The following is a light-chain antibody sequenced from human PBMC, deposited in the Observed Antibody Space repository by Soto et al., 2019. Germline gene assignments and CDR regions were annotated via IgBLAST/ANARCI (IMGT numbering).Light chain of an antibody. Sequence: DIQLTQSPSFLSASVGDRVTITCRANQGISSYLAWYQVKPGRAPKLLIYAASTLQSGVPSRFSGSGSGTELTLTISSLHPEDFATYYCLQVNSYPITFGGGTKVEIQ. J-gene: IGKJ4*01. CDR3: LQVNSYPIT. CDR2: AAS. CDR1: QGISSY. V-gene: IGKV1-9*01.